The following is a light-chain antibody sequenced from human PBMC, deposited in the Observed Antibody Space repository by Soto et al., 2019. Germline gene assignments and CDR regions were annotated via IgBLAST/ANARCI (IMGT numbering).Light chain of an antibody. CDR1: QTISYY. CDR3: LQSYSNPSA. CDR2: TAS. J-gene: IGKJ5*01. Sequence: DIQMTQSPSSLSASVGDRVTITCRASQTISYYLNWYQQKPGKAPKPLIYTASSLQSGVPSRFSGSGSGTDFTLTISSLHPEDFATYFCLQSYSNPSAFGQATRLQI. V-gene: IGKV1-39*01.